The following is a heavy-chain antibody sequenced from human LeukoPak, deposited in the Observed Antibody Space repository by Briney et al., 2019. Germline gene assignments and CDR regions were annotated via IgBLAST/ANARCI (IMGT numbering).Heavy chain of an antibody. D-gene: IGHD3-3*01. CDR3: ARTYDFGIGPPGDAFDN. J-gene: IGHJ3*02. Sequence: PGGSLRLSCTASGLTFSTSGMNWVRQAPGKGLEWIAFIRGRSDTTYYADSVQGRFTISRDSAEDSLYLQMNSLRVEDTAVYYCARTYDFGIGPPGDAFDNWGQGTLVTVFS. CDR2: IRGRSDTT. CDR1: GLTFSTSG. V-gene: IGHV3-48*01.